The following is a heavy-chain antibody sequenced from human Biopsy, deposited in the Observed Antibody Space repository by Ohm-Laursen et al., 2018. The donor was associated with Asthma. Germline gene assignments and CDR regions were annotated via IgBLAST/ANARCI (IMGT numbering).Heavy chain of an antibody. CDR2: VNTGNGDT. D-gene: IGHD3-9*01. CDR3: ARTYYDFLTGQVKDVFGV. V-gene: IGHV1-3*04. J-gene: IGHJ3*01. Sequence: GASVKVSCKASGYNFISFAIHWVRQAPRQRLEWMGWVNTGNGDTKYSQKFQGRATITRDTSASTAYMELRSLRSEDTATYYCARTYYDFLTGQVKDVFGVWGQGTMVTVSS. CDR1: GYNFISFA.